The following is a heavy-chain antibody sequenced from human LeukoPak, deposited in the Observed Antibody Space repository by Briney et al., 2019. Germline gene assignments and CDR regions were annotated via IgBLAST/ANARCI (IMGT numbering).Heavy chain of an antibody. CDR3: ARYIRGPNYYIDV. J-gene: IGHJ6*03. CDR1: GGSLSSDY. CDR2: VSDSGTT. D-gene: IGHD1-14*01. V-gene: IGHV4-59*01. Sequence: SETLSLTCTASGGSLSSDYWSWIRQPPGKGLEWVGYVSDSGTTNYNPSLNSRPTISLETPKNRFSLNLSSVTAADTAIYFCARYIRGPNYYIDVWGKGTTVTVSS.